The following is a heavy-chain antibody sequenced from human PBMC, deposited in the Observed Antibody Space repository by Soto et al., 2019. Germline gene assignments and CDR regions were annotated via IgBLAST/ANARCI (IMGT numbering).Heavy chain of an antibody. J-gene: IGHJ6*03. CDR2: INHSGST. D-gene: IGHD3-10*01. CDR3: ARGQRYYGSGSYYNVYYYYYMDV. Sequence: SETLSLTCAVYGGSFSGYYWSWIRQPPGKGLEWIGEINHSGSTNYNPSLKSRVTISVDTSKNQFSLKLSSVTAADTAVYYCARGQRYYGSGSYYNVYYYYYMDVWGKGTTVTVSS. CDR1: GGSFSGYY. V-gene: IGHV4-34*01.